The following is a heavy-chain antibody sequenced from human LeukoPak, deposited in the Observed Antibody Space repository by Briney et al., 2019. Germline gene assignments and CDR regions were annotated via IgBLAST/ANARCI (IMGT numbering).Heavy chain of an antibody. V-gene: IGHV3-74*01. CDR1: GYPLSNYW. Sequence: PGGSLRLSCAASGYPLSNYWMHWVRQAPGKGLVWVSRINIDGSSISYADSVKGRFTISKDNAKNTVYLQMNSLRVEDTAVYYCARDRIVGTSFDFWGQGILVTVSS. D-gene: IGHD1-26*01. CDR3: ARDRIVGTSFDF. CDR2: INIDGSSI. J-gene: IGHJ4*02.